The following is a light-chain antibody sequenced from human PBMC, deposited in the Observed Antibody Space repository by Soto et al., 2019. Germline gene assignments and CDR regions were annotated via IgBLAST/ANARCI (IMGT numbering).Light chain of an antibody. CDR1: QDITNY. Sequence: DIQMTQSPSSLSASVGDRVTITCRASQDITNYLNWYQQKPGKAPKLLIYDASNLETGVPSRFSGSGAGTDFTFTISSLQPEDIGTYYCQQYDNLLISFGQGTRLEIK. J-gene: IGKJ5*01. CDR3: QQYDNLLIS. V-gene: IGKV1-33*01. CDR2: DAS.